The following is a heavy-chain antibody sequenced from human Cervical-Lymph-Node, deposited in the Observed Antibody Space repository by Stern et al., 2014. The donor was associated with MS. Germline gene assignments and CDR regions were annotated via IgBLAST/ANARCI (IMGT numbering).Heavy chain of an antibody. J-gene: IGHJ4*02. Sequence: VQLQESGPGLVKPSETLYLTCTVSGGSISSYYWSWIRQPPGKGLEWIGYISYRGRTNANLSLMCRVSISVDTSKNKLFLKLRSVTAADTAVYYCAGGGDCSSTSCYLQGASYFDYWGQGTLVTVSS. D-gene: IGHD2-2*01. CDR3: AGGGDCSSTSCYLQGASYFDY. CDR2: ISYRGRT. CDR1: GGSISSYY. V-gene: IGHV4-59*01.